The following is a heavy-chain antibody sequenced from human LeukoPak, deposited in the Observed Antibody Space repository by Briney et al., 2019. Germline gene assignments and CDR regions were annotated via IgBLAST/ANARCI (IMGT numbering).Heavy chain of an antibody. D-gene: IGHD2-15*01. CDR2: INPNSGGT. CDR3: ARASYRWELPDFDY. J-gene: IGHJ4*02. V-gene: IGHV1-2*02. CDR1: GYTFTGYY. Sequence: ASVKVSCKAPGYTFTGYYMHWVRQAPRQGLEWMGWINPNSGGTNYAQKFQGRVTMTRDTSISTAYMELSRLRSDDTAVYYCARASYRWELPDFDYWGQGTLVTVSS.